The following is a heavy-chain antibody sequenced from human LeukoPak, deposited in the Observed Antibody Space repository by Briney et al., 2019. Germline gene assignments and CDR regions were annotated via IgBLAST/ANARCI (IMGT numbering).Heavy chain of an antibody. CDR3: ARDLSITNWFDP. CDR2: IYSGGST. D-gene: IGHD1-14*01. V-gene: IGHV3-53*01. CDR1: GFTVSSNY. Sequence: GGSLRLSCAASGFTVSSNYMSWVRQAPGKGLEWVSVIYSGGSTYYADSVKGRFTISRDNSKNTLYLQMNSLRAEDTAVYYCARDLSITNWFDPWGQGTLVTVSS. J-gene: IGHJ5*02.